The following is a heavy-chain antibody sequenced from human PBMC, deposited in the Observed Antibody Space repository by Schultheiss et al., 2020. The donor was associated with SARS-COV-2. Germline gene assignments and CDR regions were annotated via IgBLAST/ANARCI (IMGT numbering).Heavy chain of an antibody. CDR1: GGSISSGGYY. CDR2: INHSGST. CDR3: ARNYGDYYDWYFDL. J-gene: IGHJ2*01. V-gene: IGHV4-61*08. D-gene: IGHD4-17*01. Sequence: SQTLSLTCTVSGGSISSGGYYWSWIRQPPGKGLEWIGEINHSGSTNYNPSLKSRVTISVDTSKNQFSLKLSSVTAADTAVYYCARNYGDYYDWYFDLWGRGTLVTVSS.